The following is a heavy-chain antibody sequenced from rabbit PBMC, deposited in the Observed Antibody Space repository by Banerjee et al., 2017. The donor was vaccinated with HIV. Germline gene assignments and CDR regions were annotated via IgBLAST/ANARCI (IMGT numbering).Heavy chain of an antibody. CDR1: GLSFSSSYY. CDR2: IYTGSGST. V-gene: IGHV1S40*01. J-gene: IGHJ4*01. Sequence: QSLEESGGDLVKPGASLTLTCTASGLSFSSSYYMCWVRQAPGKGLEWIGCIYTGSGSTYYASWAKGRFTISKTSPTTVTLQMTSLTAADTATYFCARDQYSYGDAGAEFSLWGPGTLVPVS. D-gene: IGHD6-1*01. CDR3: ARDQYSYGDAGAEFSL.